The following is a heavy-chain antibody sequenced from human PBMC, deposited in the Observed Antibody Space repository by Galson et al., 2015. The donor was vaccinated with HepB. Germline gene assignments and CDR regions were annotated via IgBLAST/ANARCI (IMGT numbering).Heavy chain of an antibody. CDR2: ISYDGSNK. CDR3: ARGTLHYYDSSGYPEADY. V-gene: IGHV3-30-3*01. J-gene: IGHJ4*02. Sequence: SLRLSCAASGFTFSSYAMHWVRQAPGKGLEWVAVISYDGSNKYYADSVKGRFTISRDNSKNTLYLQMNSLRAEDTAVYYCARGTLHYYDSSGYPEADYWGQGTLVTVSS. CDR1: GFTFSSYA. D-gene: IGHD3-22*01.